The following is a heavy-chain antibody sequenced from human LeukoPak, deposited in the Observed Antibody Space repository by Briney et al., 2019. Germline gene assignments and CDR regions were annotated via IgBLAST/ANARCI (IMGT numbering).Heavy chain of an antibody. D-gene: IGHD1-1*01. CDR1: GGSISSSSYY. Sequence: SETLSLTCTVSGGSISSSSYYWGWIRLPPGKGLEWIGSIYYSGSTYYNPSLKSRVTISVDTSKNQFSLKLSSVTAADTAVYYCARRTNREAFDIWGQGTMVTVSS. CDR2: IYYSGST. J-gene: IGHJ3*02. V-gene: IGHV4-39*07. CDR3: ARRTNREAFDI.